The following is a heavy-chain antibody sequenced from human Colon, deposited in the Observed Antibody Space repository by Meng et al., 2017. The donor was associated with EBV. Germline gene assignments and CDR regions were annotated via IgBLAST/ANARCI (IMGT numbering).Heavy chain of an antibody. V-gene: IGHV4-30-4*01. CDR2: IYYSGST. CDR3: AREEDSSGWYYH. CDR1: GGSSSNGGYD. J-gene: IGHJ4*02. D-gene: IGHD6-13*01. Sequence: PLLGSAPGLGKPPELLALIVTVSGGSSSNGGYDWSLIRSPPGKSLEWIGYIYYSGSTYFTPSLKSRSFMSVDPSKKQSSLNLNSVTAADTAVYYCAREEDSSGWYYHWGQGTLVTVSS.